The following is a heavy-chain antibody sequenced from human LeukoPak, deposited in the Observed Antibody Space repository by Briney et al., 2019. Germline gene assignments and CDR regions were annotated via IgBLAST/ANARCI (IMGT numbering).Heavy chain of an antibody. CDR3: ARGPPEYCSGGSCYSGRNWFDP. CDR1: GYTLTELS. J-gene: IGHJ5*02. CDR2: INPNSGGA. V-gene: IGHV1-2*02. D-gene: IGHD2-15*01. Sequence: GASVKVSCKVSGYTLTELSMHWVRQAPGKGLEWMGWINPNSGGADYAQKFQGRVTTTRDTSISTAYMALSRLRSDDTAVYYCARGPPEYCSGGSCYSGRNWFDPWGQGTLVTVSS.